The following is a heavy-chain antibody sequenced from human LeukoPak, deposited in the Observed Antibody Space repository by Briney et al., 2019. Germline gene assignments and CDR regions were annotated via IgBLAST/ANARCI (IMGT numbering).Heavy chain of an antibody. CDR3: AKDHRSGWYFDY. V-gene: IGHV3-23*01. CDR2: ISGSGGST. D-gene: IGHD6-19*01. J-gene: IGHJ4*02. Sequence: ETLSLTCAVYGGSFSGYYWSWIRQPPGKGLEWVSAISGSGGSTYYADSVKGRFTISRDNSKNTLYLQMNSLRAGDTAVYYCAKDHRSGWYFDYWGQGTLVTVSS. CDR1: GGSFSGYY.